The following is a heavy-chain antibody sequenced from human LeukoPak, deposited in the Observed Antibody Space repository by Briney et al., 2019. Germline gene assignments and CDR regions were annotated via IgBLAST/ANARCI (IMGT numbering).Heavy chain of an antibody. J-gene: IGHJ4*02. CDR2: IYHSGST. D-gene: IGHD3-3*01. CDR3: ARVPPSGYYHDY. Sequence: PSETLSLTCTVSGGSISSGGYYWSWIRQPPGKGLEWIGYIYHSGSTYYNPSLKSRVTISVDRSKNQFSLKLSSVTAADTAVYYCARVPPSGYYHDYWGQGTLVTVSS. CDR1: GGSISSGGYY. V-gene: IGHV4-30-2*01.